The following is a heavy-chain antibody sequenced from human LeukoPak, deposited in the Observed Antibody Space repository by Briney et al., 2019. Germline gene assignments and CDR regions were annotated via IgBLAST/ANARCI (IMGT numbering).Heavy chain of an antibody. D-gene: IGHD3-10*01. CDR3: ARDLLSLWFGELLDY. J-gene: IGHJ4*02. Sequence: GASVKVSCKTSGYTFTSYSITWVRQAPGQGLEWMGWSSVYKGDTNYAQKLQGRVTMTTDTSTSTAYMELRSLRSDDTAVYYCARDLLSLWFGELLDYWGQGTLVTVSS. CDR2: SSVYKGDT. V-gene: IGHV1-18*01. CDR1: GYTFTSYS.